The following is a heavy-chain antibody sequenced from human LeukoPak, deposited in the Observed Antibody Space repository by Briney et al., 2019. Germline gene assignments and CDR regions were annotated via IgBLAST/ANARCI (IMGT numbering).Heavy chain of an antibody. Sequence: GGSLRLSCAASGFTFSSYSMNWVRQAPGKGLEWVSSISSNSRYTYYADSVKGRFTISRDNAKSSLYLQMNSLRADDTAVYYCARVAEAAAFDYWGQGTMVTVSS. V-gene: IGHV3-21*01. J-gene: IGHJ4*03. CDR3: ARVAEAAAFDY. CDR1: GFTFSSYS. CDR2: ISSNSRYT. D-gene: IGHD6-13*01.